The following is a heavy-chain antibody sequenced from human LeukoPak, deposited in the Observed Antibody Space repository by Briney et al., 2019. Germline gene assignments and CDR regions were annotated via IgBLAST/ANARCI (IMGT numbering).Heavy chain of an antibody. J-gene: IGHJ4*02. V-gene: IGHV4-34*01. CDR3: ARGRGLGYTYYFDY. Sequence: PSETLSLTCAVYGGSFSGYYWSWIRQPPGKGLEWIGEINHSGSTNYNPSLKSRVTISVDTSKSQFSLKLSSVTAADTAVYYCARGRGLGYTYYFDYWGQGTLVTVSS. D-gene: IGHD2-2*02. CDR1: GGSFSGYY. CDR2: INHSGST.